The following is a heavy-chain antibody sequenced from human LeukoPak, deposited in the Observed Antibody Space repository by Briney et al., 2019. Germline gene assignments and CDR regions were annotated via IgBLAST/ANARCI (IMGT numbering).Heavy chain of an antibody. J-gene: IGHJ4*02. D-gene: IGHD2-2*01. Sequence: PGGSLRLSCAASGFTFSSYAMSWVRQAPGKGLEWVSYISSSSSYTNYADSVKGRFTISRDNAKNSLYLQMNSLRAEDTAVYYCARDRCSSTSCYYVFDYWGQGTLVTVSS. V-gene: IGHV3-11*05. CDR3: ARDRCSSTSCYYVFDY. CDR2: ISSSSSYT. CDR1: GFTFSSYA.